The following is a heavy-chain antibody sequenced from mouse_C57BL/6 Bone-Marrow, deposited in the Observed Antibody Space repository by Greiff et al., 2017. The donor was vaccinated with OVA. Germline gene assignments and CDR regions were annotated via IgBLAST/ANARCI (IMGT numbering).Heavy chain of an antibody. D-gene: IGHD2-4*01. CDR1: GFTFSDYY. Sequence: EVHLVESGGGLVQPGGSLKLSCAASGFTFSDYYMYWVRQTPEKRLEWVAYISNGGGSTYYPDTVKGRFTISRDNAKNTLYLQMSRLKSEDTAMYYCARLYDYHSMDYWGQGTSVTVSS. CDR3: ARLYDYHSMDY. J-gene: IGHJ4*01. CDR2: ISNGGGST. V-gene: IGHV5-12*01.